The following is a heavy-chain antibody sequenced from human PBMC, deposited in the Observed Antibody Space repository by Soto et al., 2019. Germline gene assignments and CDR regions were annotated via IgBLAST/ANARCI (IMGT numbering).Heavy chain of an antibody. J-gene: IGHJ5*02. CDR3: ARSCENYYHRREENWFDP. CDR1: GFSLSTTGMG. D-gene: IGHD3-22*01. V-gene: IGHV2-5*02. CDR2: IYWDDHK. Sequence: QITLKESGPTLVKPTQTLTLTCTFSGFSLSTTGMGVGWIRQPPGKALEWLALIYWDDHKRYSPSLKSRLTITKDTSKNQVVLTMINMDPADTATYYCARSCENYYHRREENWFDPWGQGTLVTVSS.